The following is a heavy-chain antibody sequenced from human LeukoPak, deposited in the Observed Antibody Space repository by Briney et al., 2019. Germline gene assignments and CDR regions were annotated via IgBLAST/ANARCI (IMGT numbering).Heavy chain of an antibody. D-gene: IGHD3-9*01. V-gene: IGHV4-39*01. CDR2: MYYSGST. CDR1: GGSISSTSYY. CDR3: ARGRYSAGDNWFDP. Sequence: PSETLSLTCIVSGGSISSTSYYWGWIRQPPGKGLEWIGSMYYSGSTDYNPSLKSRVTISGDTSKNQFSLKLRSVTAADTALYYCARGRYSAGDNWFDPWGQGTLVTVSS. J-gene: IGHJ5*02.